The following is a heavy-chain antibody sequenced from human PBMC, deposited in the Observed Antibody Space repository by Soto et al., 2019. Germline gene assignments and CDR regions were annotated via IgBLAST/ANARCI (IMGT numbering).Heavy chain of an antibody. CDR3: ARDGEDIVVVPAAIDAFDI. Sequence: GGSLRLSCAASGFTFSSYSMNWVRQAPGKGLEWVSSISSSSSYIYYADSVKGRFTISRDNAKNSLYLQMNSLRAEDTAVYYCARDGEDIVVVPAAIDAFDIWGQGTMVTVSS. V-gene: IGHV3-21*01. D-gene: IGHD2-2*01. J-gene: IGHJ3*02. CDR1: GFTFSSYS. CDR2: ISSSSSYI.